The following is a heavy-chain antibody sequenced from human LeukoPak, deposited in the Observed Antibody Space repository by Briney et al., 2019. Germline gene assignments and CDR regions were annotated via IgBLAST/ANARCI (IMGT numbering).Heavy chain of an antibody. Sequence: ASVKVSCKASGYTFTSYDINWVRQATGQGLEWVGWMNPNSGNTGYAQKFQGRVTMTRNTSISTAYMELSSLRSEDTAVYYCAREGYDYGSGSYYPYWDYYYGMDVWGQGTTVTVSS. J-gene: IGHJ6*02. V-gene: IGHV1-8*01. D-gene: IGHD3-10*01. CDR3: AREGYDYGSGSYYPYWDYYYGMDV. CDR1: GYTFTSYD. CDR2: MNPNSGNT.